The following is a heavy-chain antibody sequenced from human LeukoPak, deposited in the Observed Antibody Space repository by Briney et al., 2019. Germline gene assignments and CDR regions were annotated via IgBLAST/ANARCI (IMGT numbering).Heavy chain of an antibody. V-gene: IGHV3-23*01. D-gene: IGHD3-22*01. CDR1: GFTFSAYA. CDR3: TKDYYYDSSGYYLLGFDY. Sequence: PGGSLRLSCAASGFTFSAYAMSLGRQAPGKGVEGVSGISGSGGRTYYADSVKGRFTISRDNSKNTVYLQMNSLRAEDTAVYYCTKDYYYDSSGYYLLGFDYWGQGTLVTVSS. CDR2: ISGSGGRT. J-gene: IGHJ4*02.